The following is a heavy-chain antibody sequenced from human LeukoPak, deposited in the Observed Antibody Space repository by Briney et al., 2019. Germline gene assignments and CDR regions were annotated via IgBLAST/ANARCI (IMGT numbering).Heavy chain of an antibody. CDR1: GGSISSYY. CDR3: ASSPRGLLWFGGS. Sequence: PSETLSLTCTVSGGSISSYYWSWLRQPPGKGLEWIGYIYYSGSTNYNPSLKSRVTISVDTSKNQFSLKLSSVTAADTAVYYCASSPRGLLWFGGSWGQGTLVTVSS. CDR2: IYYSGST. V-gene: IGHV4-59*01. D-gene: IGHD3-10*01. J-gene: IGHJ4*02.